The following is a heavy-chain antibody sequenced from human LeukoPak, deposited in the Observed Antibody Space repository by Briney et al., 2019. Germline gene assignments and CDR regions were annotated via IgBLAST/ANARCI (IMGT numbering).Heavy chain of an antibody. CDR1: GGSFSGYY. Sequence: PSETLSLTCAVYGGSFSGYYWSWIRQPPGKGLEWIGEINHSGSTNYNPSLKSRVTISVDTSKNQFSLKLSSVTAADTAVYYCARLPGYLRPGWFDPWGQGTLVTVSS. CDR3: ARLPGYLRPGWFDP. V-gene: IGHV4-34*01. J-gene: IGHJ5*02. CDR2: INHSGST. D-gene: IGHD5-12*01.